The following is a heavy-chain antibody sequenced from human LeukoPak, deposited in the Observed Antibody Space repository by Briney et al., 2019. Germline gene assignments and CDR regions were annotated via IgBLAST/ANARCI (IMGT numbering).Heavy chain of an antibody. CDR2: INTDGTST. V-gene: IGHV3-74*01. CDR1: GFSFSNYW. CDR3: ARDLGPQNWFDS. J-gene: IGHJ5*01. D-gene: IGHD3/OR15-3a*01. Sequence: GGSLRLSCAASGFSFSNYWMPWVRHAPGKGLVCVSRINTDGTSTNYADSVKGRFTISRDNAKSTLYLQMNSLRAEDTAIYYCARDLGPQNWFDSWGQGILVTVSS.